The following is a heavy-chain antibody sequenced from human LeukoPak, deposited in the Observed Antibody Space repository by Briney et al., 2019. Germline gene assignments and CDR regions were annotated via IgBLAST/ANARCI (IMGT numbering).Heavy chain of an antibody. V-gene: IGHV6-1*01. CDR1: GDSVSSNSAA. J-gene: IGHJ6*02. D-gene: IGHD2-15*01. CDR2: TYYRSKWYN. CDR3: AREARMSGYCSGGSRYPAYYYYGMDV. Sequence: SQTLSLTCAISGDSVSSNSAAWNWIRQSPSRGLEWLGRTYYRSKWYNDYAVSVKSRITINPDTSKNQFSLQLNSVTPEDTAVYYCAREARMSGYCSGGSRYPAYYYYGMDVWGQGTTVTVSS.